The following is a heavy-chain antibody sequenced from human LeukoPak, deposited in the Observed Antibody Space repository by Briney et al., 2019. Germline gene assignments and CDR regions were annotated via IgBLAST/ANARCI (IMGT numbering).Heavy chain of an antibody. CDR3: AREVAEWFDP. J-gene: IGHJ5*02. Sequence: SETLSLSCNVSSDSINRYYWSWIRQPAGKGLEWIGRIHTSGNTDYHPSLKSRVPMSVGTSRNQFSLKLTSVTAADTAVYYCAREVAEWFDPWGQGTLVTVSS. V-gene: IGHV4-4*07. CDR1: SDSINRYY. CDR2: IHTSGNT.